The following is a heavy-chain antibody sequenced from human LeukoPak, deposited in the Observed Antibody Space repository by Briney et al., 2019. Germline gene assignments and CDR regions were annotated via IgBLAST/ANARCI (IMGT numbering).Heavy chain of an antibody. D-gene: IGHD5-18*01. CDR1: GGTFSSYA. CDR2: IIPIFGTA. V-gene: IGHV1-69*06. Sequence: GASVKVSCKASGGTFSSYAISWVRQAPGQGLEWMGGIIPIFGTANYAQKFQGRVTITADKSTSTAYMELSSLRSEDTAVYYCARPRPTAMVTCDYWGQGTLVTVSS. CDR3: ARPRPTAMVTCDY. J-gene: IGHJ4*02.